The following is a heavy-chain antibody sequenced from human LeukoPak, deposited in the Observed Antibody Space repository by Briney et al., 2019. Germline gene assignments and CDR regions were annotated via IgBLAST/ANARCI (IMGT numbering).Heavy chain of an antibody. V-gene: IGHV4-59*02. CDR3: SEGYFEPFDH. D-gene: IGHD2/OR15-2a*01. Sequence: PSETLSLTCVVSGASVSSSHWNWIRQLPGKGLEWIGCLSYIGKTDYNPSLTSRVTISLDTSKNQVSLKLRSVTAADTAVYYCSEGYFEPFDHWGQGTLVAVSS. CDR1: GASVSSSH. CDR2: LSYIGKT. J-gene: IGHJ4*02.